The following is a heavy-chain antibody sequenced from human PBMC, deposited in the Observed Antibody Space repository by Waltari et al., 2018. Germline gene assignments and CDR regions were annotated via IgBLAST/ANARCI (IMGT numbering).Heavy chain of an antibody. CDR1: GGSISSYY. J-gene: IGHJ5*02. V-gene: IGHV4-4*07. D-gene: IGHD3-22*01. Sequence: QVQLQESGPGLVKPSETLSLTCTVSGGSISSYYWSWIRQPAGKGLEWIGRIYTSGSTNYHPPLKSRVTMSVDTSKNQLSLKLSSVTAADTAVYYCARDLDYYDSSGFLHNWFDPWGQGTLVTVSS. CDR2: IYTSGST. CDR3: ARDLDYYDSSGFLHNWFDP.